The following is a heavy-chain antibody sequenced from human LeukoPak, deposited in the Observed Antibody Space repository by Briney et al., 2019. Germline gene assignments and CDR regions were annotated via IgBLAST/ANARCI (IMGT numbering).Heavy chain of an antibody. CDR2: MSFDGTHI. D-gene: IGHD3-10*02. Sequence: GRSLRLSCAASGFTFSSYAMHWVRRAPGKGLEWVAVMSFDGTHIYYADSVKGRFTISRDNSKNTLYLQMNSLRAEDTAVYYCARCSGYGMDVWGQGTTVTVSS. CDR3: ARCSGYGMDV. CDR1: GFTFSSYA. V-gene: IGHV3-30*04. J-gene: IGHJ6*02.